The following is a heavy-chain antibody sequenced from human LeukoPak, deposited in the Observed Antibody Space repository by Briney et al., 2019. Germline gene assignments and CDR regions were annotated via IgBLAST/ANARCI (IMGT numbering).Heavy chain of an antibody. Sequence: AASVKVSCKASGYTFTGYYMHWVRQAPGQGLEWMGWINPNSGGTNYAQKFQGRVTMTRDTSISTAYMELSRLRSDDTAVYYCARDLGVFRGKPPSPTVHWGQGTLVTVSS. CDR2: INPNSGGT. V-gene: IGHV1-2*02. D-gene: IGHD3-10*01. J-gene: IGHJ4*02. CDR3: ARDLGVFRGKPPSPTVH. CDR1: GYTFTGYY.